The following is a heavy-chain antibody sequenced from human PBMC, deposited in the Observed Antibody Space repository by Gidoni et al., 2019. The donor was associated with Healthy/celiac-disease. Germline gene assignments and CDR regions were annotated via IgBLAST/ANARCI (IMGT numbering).Heavy chain of an antibody. CDR1: GGSISSYY. D-gene: IGHD3-22*01. V-gene: IGHV4-59*01. CDR2: IYYSGST. CDR3: ARLTFYYDSSGYFAPGYFDY. J-gene: IGHJ4*02. Sequence: QVQLQESGPGLVKPSETLSLTCNVSGGSISSYYWSWIRQPPGKGLEWIGYIYYSGSTNYHPSLKSRVTISVDTSKNQFSLKLSSVTAADTAVYYCARLTFYYDSSGYFAPGYFDYWGQGTLVTVSS.